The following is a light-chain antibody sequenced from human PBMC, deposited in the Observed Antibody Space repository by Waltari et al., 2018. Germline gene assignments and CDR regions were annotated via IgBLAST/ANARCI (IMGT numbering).Light chain of an antibody. CDR2: DAS. CDR1: QSVSSSY. CDR3: QQYGSSPGGA. J-gene: IGKJ3*01. Sequence: EIVLTQSPGTLSLSPGERATLACRASQSVSSSYLAWYQQKPGQAPRLLIYDASSRATGLPDRFSGSGSGTDFTLTISRLEPEDFAVYYCQQYGSSPGGAFGPGTKVDI. V-gene: IGKV3-20*01.